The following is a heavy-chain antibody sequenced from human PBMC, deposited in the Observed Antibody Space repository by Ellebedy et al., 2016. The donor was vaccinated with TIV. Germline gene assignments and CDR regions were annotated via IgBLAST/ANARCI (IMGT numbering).Heavy chain of an antibody. CDR2: IYNSGST. V-gene: IGHV4-39*07. J-gene: IGHJ4*02. CDR1: GGSISSSSYY. D-gene: IGHD5-12*01. Sequence: SETLSLTXTVSGGSISSSSYYWGWIRQPPGKGLEWIGSIYNSGSTYYNPSLKSRGTISVDTSENQFSLKLSSVTAADTAVYYCASALSGYWTYYFDYWGQGTLVTVSS. CDR3: ASALSGYWTYYFDY.